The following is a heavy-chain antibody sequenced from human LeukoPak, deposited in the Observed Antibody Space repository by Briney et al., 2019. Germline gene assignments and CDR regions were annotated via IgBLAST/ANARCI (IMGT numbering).Heavy chain of an antibody. J-gene: IGHJ4*02. CDR3: AGASGSRSWYFFDY. V-gene: IGHV3-13*01. D-gene: IGHD6-13*01. CDR2: IVTAGDT. CDR1: GFALSSYD. Sequence: GGSLRLSCAASGFALSSYDLHWVRLVRGKGLEWGSTIVTAGDTYYPDSVRGRFTISRESAKNSLYLQMNSLRVGDTAVYYCAGASGSRSWYFFDYWGQGTLVTVSS.